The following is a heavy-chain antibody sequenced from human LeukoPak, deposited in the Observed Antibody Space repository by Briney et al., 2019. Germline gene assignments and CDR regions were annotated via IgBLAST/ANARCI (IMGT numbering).Heavy chain of an antibody. Sequence: GGSLRLSCAASGFTFSSYEMNWVRQAPGKGLEWVSYISSSGSTIYYADSVKGRFTISRDNAKNLLYLQMNSLRAEDTAVYYCATGSGSPYFDEAFDIWGQGTMVTVSS. CDR2: ISSSGSTI. CDR1: GFTFSSYE. D-gene: IGHD3-10*01. CDR3: ATGSGSPYFDEAFDI. J-gene: IGHJ3*02. V-gene: IGHV3-48*03.